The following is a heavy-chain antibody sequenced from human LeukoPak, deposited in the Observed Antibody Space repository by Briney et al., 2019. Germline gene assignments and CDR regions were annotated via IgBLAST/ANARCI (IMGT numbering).Heavy chain of an antibody. CDR3: ARGWGEKGSCRGRTCNNPEDDY. Sequence: GGSLRLSCAASGFTFSNYWMNCVRQAPGKGLEWVANIKGSGSEKYYLDSVKGRFTISRDNAWDSLNLQMNSLTIEDTAVYYCARGWGEKGSCRGRTCNNPEDDYCGQGVLVTVSS. J-gene: IGHJ4*02. V-gene: IGHV3-7*01. D-gene: IGHD2-15*01. CDR1: GFTFSNYW. CDR2: IKGSGSEK.